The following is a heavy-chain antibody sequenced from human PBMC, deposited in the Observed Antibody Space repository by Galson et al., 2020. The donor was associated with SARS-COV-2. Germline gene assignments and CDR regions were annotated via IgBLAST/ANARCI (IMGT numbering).Heavy chain of an antibody. V-gene: IGHV3-7*04. D-gene: IGHD7-27*01. CDR1: GFTFSIHW. J-gene: IGHJ4*02. CDR3: ARGHWGRDY. Sequence: GSLRLSCVGSGFTFSIHWMSWVRRAPGKGLEWVADIKPDGSDKYYVDSVKGRFTIARDNAKNSVYLQMNSLRAEDTAMYYCARGHWGRDYWGQGTLVTVSS. CDR2: IKPDGSDK.